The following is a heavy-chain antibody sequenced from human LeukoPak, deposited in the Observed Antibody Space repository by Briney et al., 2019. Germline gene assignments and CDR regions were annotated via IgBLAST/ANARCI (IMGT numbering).Heavy chain of an antibody. CDR1: GFTFENYW. CDR2: IKEGGSEK. J-gene: IGHJ6*03. Sequence: GGSLRLSCAASGFTFENYWMIWVRQAPGKGLEWVAHIKEGGSEKYYADSVKGRFTISRDNAKNSLYLEMNGLRVEDTAVYYCARTRYSSSWYEWDYYYYMDVWGKGTTVTVSS. V-gene: IGHV3-7*01. D-gene: IGHD6-13*01. CDR3: ARTRYSSSWYEWDYYYYMDV.